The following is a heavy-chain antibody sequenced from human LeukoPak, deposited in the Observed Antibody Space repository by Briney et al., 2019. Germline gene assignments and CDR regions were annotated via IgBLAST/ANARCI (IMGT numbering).Heavy chain of an antibody. CDR2: IYTSGST. Sequence: PSETLSLTCAVSGGSISSYYWSWVRQPAGKGLEWIGRIYTSGSTNYNPSLKSRVTISVDTSKNQSALKLSSGTAADTAVYYCARDKRVSSWGGRYFDYWGQGTLVTVSS. V-gene: IGHV4-4*07. D-gene: IGHD6-13*01. CDR1: GGSISSYY. J-gene: IGHJ4*02. CDR3: ARDKRVSSWGGRYFDY.